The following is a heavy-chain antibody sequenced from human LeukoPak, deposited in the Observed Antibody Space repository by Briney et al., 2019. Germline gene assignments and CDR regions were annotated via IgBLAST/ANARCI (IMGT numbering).Heavy chain of an antibody. CDR3: SRHVIVGLDS. Sequence: GGSLRLSCTASGFSFGDYAVSWVRQAPGKGLEWVGFIESNAYGGTVEYAVSVKGRLTISRYDSKSIAYLQINSLKTEDTAVYYCSRHVIVGLDSWGQGTLVTVSS. CDR1: GFSFGDYA. J-gene: IGHJ4*02. CDR2: IESNAYGGTV. V-gene: IGHV3-49*04. D-gene: IGHD2/OR15-2a*01.